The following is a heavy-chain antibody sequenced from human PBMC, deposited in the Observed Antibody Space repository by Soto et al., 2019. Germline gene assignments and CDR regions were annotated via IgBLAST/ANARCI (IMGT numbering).Heavy chain of an antibody. J-gene: IGHJ6*02. D-gene: IGHD2-2*02. CDR2: IYSGGST. Sequence: PGGSLRLSCAASGFTVSSNYMSWVRQAPGKGLEWVSVIYSGGSTYYADSVKGRFTISRDNSKNTLYLQMNSLRAEDTAVYYCAREVRGCSSTGCYNYYYGMDVWGQGTTVTVSS. CDR3: AREVRGCSSTGCYNYYYGMDV. CDR1: GFTVSSNY. V-gene: IGHV3-53*01.